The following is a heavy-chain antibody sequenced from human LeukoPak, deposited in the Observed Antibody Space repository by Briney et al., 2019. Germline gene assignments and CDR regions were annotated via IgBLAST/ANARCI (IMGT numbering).Heavy chain of an antibody. V-gene: IGHV4-39*01. CDR2: IYYSGST. CDR3: ARREGPYYNVYY. Sequence: PSETLSLTCTVSGGSISSSTYYWGWIRKPPGKGLEWIGSIYYSGSTSYNPSLRSRVTISVDTSKNQVSLTLDSVTAADTAVYYCARREGPYYNVYYWGQGTLVTVSS. CDR1: GGSISSSTYY. D-gene: IGHD3-10*02. J-gene: IGHJ4*02.